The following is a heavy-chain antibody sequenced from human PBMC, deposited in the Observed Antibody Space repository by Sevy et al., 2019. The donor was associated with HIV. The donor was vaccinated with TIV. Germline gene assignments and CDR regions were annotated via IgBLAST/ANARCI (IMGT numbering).Heavy chain of an antibody. J-gene: IGHJ3*02. V-gene: IGHV3-23*01. CDR2: ISGRGGSGDKT. D-gene: IGHD3-16*01. CDR1: GFTFSNYA. CDR3: ANTSAKGDDAFNI. Sequence: GESLKISCAASGFTFSNYAMNWVRQAPGKGLEWVSGISGRGGSGDKTNYADSVKGRFTISRDDSKNMLYLQMNSLRAEDTAVYYCANTSAKGDDAFNIWGQGTMVTVSS.